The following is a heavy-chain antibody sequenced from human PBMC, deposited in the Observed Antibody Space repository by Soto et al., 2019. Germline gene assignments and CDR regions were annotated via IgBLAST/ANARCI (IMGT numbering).Heavy chain of an antibody. J-gene: IGHJ5*01. CDR2: IYWDDDK. V-gene: IGHV2-5*02. D-gene: IGHD3-10*01. Sequence: SGPTLVNPTQTLTLTCTFSGFSLSTSGMGVGWIRQSPGKALEWLALIYWDDDKRYNPSVKSRVSITKDTSKNQVVLIVTNMDPMDTATYYCAHAPHYYGPGSEFRFDPWGQGIMVTVS. CDR1: GFSLSTSGMG. CDR3: AHAPHYYGPGSEFRFDP.